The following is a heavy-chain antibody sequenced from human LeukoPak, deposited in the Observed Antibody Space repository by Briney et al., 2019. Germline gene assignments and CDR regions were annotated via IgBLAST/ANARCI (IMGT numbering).Heavy chain of an antibody. D-gene: IGHD2-2*01. CDR2: INPNSGGT. CDR1: GYTFTGYY. Sequence: ASVKVSCKASGYTFTGYYMHWVRQAPGQGLEWMGWINPNSGGTNYAQKFQGRVTMTRGTSISTAYMELSRLRSDDTAVYYCARFIETLSYCSSTSCYDYYYYGMDVWGQGTTVTVSS. J-gene: IGHJ6*02. CDR3: ARFIETLSYCSSTSCYDYYYYGMDV. V-gene: IGHV1-2*02.